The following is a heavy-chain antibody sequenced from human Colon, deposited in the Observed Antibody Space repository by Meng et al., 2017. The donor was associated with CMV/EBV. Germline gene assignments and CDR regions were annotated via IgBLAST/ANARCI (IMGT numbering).Heavy chain of an antibody. Sequence: GESLKISCAASGFTFSSYSMNWVRQAPGKGLEWVASISSDGSDKFYADSVKGRFLISRDNSKNTQFLEMTSLKDEDTALYFCATGGGTQAAALGVFDFWGQGTLVTVSS. CDR3: ATGGGTQAAALGVFDF. CDR2: ISSDGSDK. CDR1: GFTFSSYS. J-gene: IGHJ4*02. V-gene: IGHV3-33*08. D-gene: IGHD6-25*01.